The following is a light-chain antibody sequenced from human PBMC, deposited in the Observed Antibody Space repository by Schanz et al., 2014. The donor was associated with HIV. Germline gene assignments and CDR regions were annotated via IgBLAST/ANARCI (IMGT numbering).Light chain of an antibody. CDR2: EVN. V-gene: IGLV2-14*01. Sequence: QSALTQPASVSGSPGQSITISCTGTSSDVGVYNYLSWNQHHPGKAPKLMISEVNKRPSGVPDRFSGSKSGNTASLTVSGLQADDEADYYCSSYTTSSTLVFGGGTKVTVL. CDR3: SSYTTSSTLV. CDR1: SSDVGVYNY. J-gene: IGLJ2*01.